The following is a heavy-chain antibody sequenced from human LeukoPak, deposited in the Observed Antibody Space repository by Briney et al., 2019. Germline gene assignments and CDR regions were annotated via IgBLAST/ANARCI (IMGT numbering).Heavy chain of an antibody. J-gene: IGHJ5*02. Sequence: GGSLRLSCAASGFTFSSYAMSWVRQAPGKGREWGSAISGSGGSTYYADSVKGRFTISRDNSKNTLYLQMNSLRAEDTAVYYCAKNRVVVPAAMRSWGQGTLVTVSS. V-gene: IGHV3-23*01. CDR1: GFTFSSYA. D-gene: IGHD2-2*01. CDR3: AKNRVVVPAAMRS. CDR2: ISGSGGST.